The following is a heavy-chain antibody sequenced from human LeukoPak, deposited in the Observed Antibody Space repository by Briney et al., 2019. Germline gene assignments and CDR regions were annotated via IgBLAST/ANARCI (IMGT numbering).Heavy chain of an antibody. CDR1: GGSISNYY. D-gene: IGHD4-17*01. J-gene: IGHJ4*02. V-gene: IGHV4-59*01. Sequence: SETLSLTCTVSGGSISNYYWSWFRQPPGKGLEWIGHIHYSGSTNYNPSLKSRVTISVDTSKNQFSLKLSSVTAADTAVYYCARGTVTTEYFDYWGQGTLATVSS. CDR3: ARGTVTTEYFDY. CDR2: IHYSGST.